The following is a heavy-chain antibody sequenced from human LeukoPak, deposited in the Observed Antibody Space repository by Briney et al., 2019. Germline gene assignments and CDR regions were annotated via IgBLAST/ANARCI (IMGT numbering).Heavy chain of an antibody. CDR3: AVVVAARWSWDWFDP. Sequence: GGSLRLSCAASGFTFSSYWTSWVRQAPGKGLEWVANIKHDETEKYYVDSVKGRFTISRDNAKNSLYLQMNSLRAEDTAVYYCAVVVAARWSWDWFDPWGQGTLVTVSS. D-gene: IGHD2-15*01. CDR2: IKHDETEK. J-gene: IGHJ5*02. V-gene: IGHV3-7*01. CDR1: GFTFSSYW.